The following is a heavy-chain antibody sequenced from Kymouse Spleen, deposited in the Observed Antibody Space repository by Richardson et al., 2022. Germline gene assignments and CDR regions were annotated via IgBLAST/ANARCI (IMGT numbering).Heavy chain of an antibody. CDR2: INHSGST. V-gene: IGHV4-34*01. CDR1: GGSFSGYY. D-gene: IGHD3-10*01. J-gene: IGHJ4*02. Sequence: QVQLQQWGAGLLKPSETLSLTCAVYGGSFSGYYWSWIRQPPGKGLEWIGEINHSGSTNYNPSLKSRVTISVDTSKNQFSLKLSSVTAADTAVYYCAGLLWFGQGYWGQGTLVTVSS. CDR3: AGLLWFGQGY.